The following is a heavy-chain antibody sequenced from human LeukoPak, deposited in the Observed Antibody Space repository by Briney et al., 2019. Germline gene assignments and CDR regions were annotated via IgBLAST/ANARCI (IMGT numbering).Heavy chain of an antibody. CDR1: GFTFSSYG. D-gene: IGHD3-10*01. V-gene: IGHV3-15*01. Sequence: GGSLRLSCAASGFTFSSYGMHWVRQAPGKGLEWVGRIKSYTDGGTTDYAAPVKGRFTISRDDSKNTLYLQINSLKTEDTAVYYYTTDLYYGSGSYLMNFDYWGQGTLVTVSS. J-gene: IGHJ4*02. CDR2: IKSYTDGGTT. CDR3: TTDLYYGSGSYLMNFDY.